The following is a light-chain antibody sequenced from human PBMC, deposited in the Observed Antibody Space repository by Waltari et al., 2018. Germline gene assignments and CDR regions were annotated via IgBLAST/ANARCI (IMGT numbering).Light chain of an antibody. CDR3: KQYNSYSWT. CDR2: KAS. J-gene: IGKJ1*01. V-gene: IGKV1-5*03. CDR1: QSISSW. Sequence: DIQMTQAPSTMSASVGDKVTIACRASQSISSWLAWYQKTPGKATKLLIDKASSLESGVPSRFSGSGSGTEFTLTISSLQPDDFATYYCKQYNSYSWTFGQGPKVEIK.